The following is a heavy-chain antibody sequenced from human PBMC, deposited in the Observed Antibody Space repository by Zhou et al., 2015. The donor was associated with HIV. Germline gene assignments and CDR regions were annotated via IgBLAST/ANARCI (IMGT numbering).Heavy chain of an antibody. D-gene: IGHD1-26*01. CDR2: ITPILATV. V-gene: IGHV1-69*06. CDR1: GGPFSSYG. J-gene: IGHJ4*02. CDR3: TRGRWEVPDAY. Sequence: QVQLVQSATEVKKPGSSVKVSCKASGGPFSSYGISWVRQAPGQGLEWMGGITPILATVKYAQKFQGRVTFTADTSTSTAYMELRSLTSEDTAMYYCTRGRWEVPDAYWGQGTLVTVSS.